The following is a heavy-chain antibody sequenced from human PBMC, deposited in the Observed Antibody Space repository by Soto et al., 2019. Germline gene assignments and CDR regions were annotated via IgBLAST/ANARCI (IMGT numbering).Heavy chain of an antibody. V-gene: IGHV3-43*01. CDR1: GFTFDDYT. Sequence: GGSLRLSCAASGFTFDDYTMHRVRQAPGKGLEWVSLISWDGGSTYYADSVKGRFTISRDNSKNSLYLQMNSLRTEDTALYYCAKDIVTSRYCSGGSCYSGSVEYYGMDVWGQGTTVTVS. D-gene: IGHD2-15*01. J-gene: IGHJ6*02. CDR3: AKDIVTSRYCSGGSCYSGSVEYYGMDV. CDR2: ISWDGGST.